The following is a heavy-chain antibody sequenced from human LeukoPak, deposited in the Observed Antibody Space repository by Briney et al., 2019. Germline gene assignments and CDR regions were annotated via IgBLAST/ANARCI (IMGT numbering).Heavy chain of an antibody. CDR2: IKQDGSER. D-gene: IGHD1-26*01. Sequence: GGSLRLSCAASGFTFSIYWMSWVRQAPGKGLEWVANIKQDGSERYYVDSVKGRFTISRDNAKNLLYLQMNSLRAEDTAVYYCARHHDSRELLRRAPFDYWGQGTLVTVSS. V-gene: IGHV3-7*01. CDR3: ARHHDSRELLRRAPFDY. CDR1: GFTFSIYW. J-gene: IGHJ4*02.